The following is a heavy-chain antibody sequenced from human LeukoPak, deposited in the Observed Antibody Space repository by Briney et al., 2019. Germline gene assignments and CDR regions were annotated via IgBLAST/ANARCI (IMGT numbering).Heavy chain of an antibody. D-gene: IGHD1-7*01. V-gene: IGHV3-49*04. CDR3: TRDHWNYEGYNWFDP. CDR1: GFTFSSYA. CDR2: IRSKAYGGTT. Sequence: GGSLRLSCAASGFTFSSYAMSWVRQAPGKGLEWVGFIRSKAYGGTTEYAASVKGIFTISRDDSKSIVYLQMNSLRTEDTAVYYCTRDHWNYEGYNWFDPWGQGTLVTVSS. J-gene: IGHJ5*02.